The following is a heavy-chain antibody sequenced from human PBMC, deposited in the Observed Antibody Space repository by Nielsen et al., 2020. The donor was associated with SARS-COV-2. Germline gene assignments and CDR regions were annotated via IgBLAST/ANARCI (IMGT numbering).Heavy chain of an antibody. CDR3: ARARYSYGYWNYYYGMDV. J-gene: IGHJ6*02. Sequence: SVKVSCKASGGTFSSYAISWVRQAPGQGLEWMGGIIPIFGTANYAQKFQGRVTITADKSTSTAYMELGSLRSEDTAVYYCARARYSYGYWNYYYGMDVWGQGTTVTVSS. CDR2: IIPIFGTA. V-gene: IGHV1-69*06. D-gene: IGHD5-18*01. CDR1: GGTFSSYA.